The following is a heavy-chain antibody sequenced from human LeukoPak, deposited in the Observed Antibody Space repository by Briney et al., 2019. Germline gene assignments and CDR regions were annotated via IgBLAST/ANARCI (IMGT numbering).Heavy chain of an antibody. D-gene: IGHD2-8*02. V-gene: IGHV1-2*02. CDR3: ARPSLGTGATPSNY. Sequence: GASVKVSCKASGYTFTGYFIHWVRQAPGQGLEWMGWINPNTGGTNYEQNFQGRVTMTRDTSISTVYMDLTRLTSDDTAVYYCARPSLGTGATPSNYWGQGTLVTVSS. CDR1: GYTFTGYF. CDR2: INPNTGGT. J-gene: IGHJ4*02.